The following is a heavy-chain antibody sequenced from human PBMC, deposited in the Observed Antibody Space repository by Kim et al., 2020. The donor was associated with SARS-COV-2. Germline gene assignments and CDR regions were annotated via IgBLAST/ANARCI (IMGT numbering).Heavy chain of an antibody. D-gene: IGHD3-10*01. V-gene: IGHV3-30*04. CDR3: ARDKGGLLWFGESALDY. Sequence: GGSLRLSCAASGFTFSSYAMHWVRQAPGKGLEWVAVISYDGSNKYYADSVKGRFTISRDNSKNTLYLQMNSLRAEDTAVYYCARDKGGLLWFGESALDY. CDR2: ISYDGSNK. CDR1: GFTFSSYA. J-gene: IGHJ4*01.